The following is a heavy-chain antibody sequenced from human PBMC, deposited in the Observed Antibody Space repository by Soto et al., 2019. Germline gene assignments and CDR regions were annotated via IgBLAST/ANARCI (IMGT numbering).Heavy chain of an antibody. CDR2: INHSGST. CDR3: ARGLGDYMLYYFDY. D-gene: IGHD4-17*01. J-gene: IGHJ4*02. V-gene: IGHV4-34*01. CDR1: GGSFSGYY. Sequence: PSETLSLTCAVYGGSFSGYYWSWIRQPPGKGLEWIGEINHSGSTNYNPSLKSRVTISVDTSKNQFSLKLSSVTAADTAVYYCARGLGDYMLYYFDYWGQGTLVTVSS.